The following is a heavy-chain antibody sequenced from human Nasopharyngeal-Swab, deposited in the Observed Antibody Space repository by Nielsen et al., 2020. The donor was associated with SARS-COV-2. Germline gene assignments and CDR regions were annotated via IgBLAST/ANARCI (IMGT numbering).Heavy chain of an antibody. CDR1: GYTLTELS. CDR2: FDPEDGET. CDR3: ATVHHDFWTGYTFDY. Sequence: ASVKVSCKVSGYTLTELSMHWVRQAPGKGLEWMGGFDPEDGETIYAQKFQGRVTMTEDTSTDTAYMELSNLRSEDTAVYYCATVHHDFWTGYTFDYWGQGTLVTVSS. J-gene: IGHJ4*02. D-gene: IGHD3/OR15-3a*01. V-gene: IGHV1-24*01.